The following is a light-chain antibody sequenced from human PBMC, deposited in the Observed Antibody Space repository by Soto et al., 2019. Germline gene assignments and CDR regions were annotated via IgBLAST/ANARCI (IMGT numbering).Light chain of an antibody. CDR3: QQFSSYPPIT. Sequence: AIQLTQSPSSLSASVGDRVTITCRASQGIGSALAWYQQKPGNPPNLLIYDASSLETGVPSRFGASGSGTDFTLTISSLQAEDFATYYCQQFSSYPPITFGQGTRLEIK. V-gene: IGKV1-13*02. CDR2: DAS. CDR1: QGIGSA. J-gene: IGKJ5*01.